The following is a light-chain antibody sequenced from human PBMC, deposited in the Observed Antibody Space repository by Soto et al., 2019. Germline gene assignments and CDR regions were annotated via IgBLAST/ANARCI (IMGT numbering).Light chain of an antibody. V-gene: IGLV2-8*01. J-gene: IGLJ2*01. CDR3: SSYAGSNNFGVV. CDR1: SSDVGGYNY. Sequence: QSALTQPPCASGSPGQSVTISCTGTSSDVGGYNYVSWYQQHPGKAPKLMIYEVSKRPSGVPDRFSGSKSGNTASLTVSGLQAEDEADYYCSSYAGSNNFGVVFGGGTKLTVL. CDR2: EVS.